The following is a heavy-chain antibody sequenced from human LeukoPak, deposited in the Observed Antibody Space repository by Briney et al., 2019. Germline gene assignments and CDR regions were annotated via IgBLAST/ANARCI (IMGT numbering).Heavy chain of an antibody. CDR3: AVGYCSSTSCYKGLLEYFQH. CDR1: GGSISSYY. V-gene: IGHV4-4*07. J-gene: IGHJ1*01. Sequence: SETLSLTCTVSGGSISSYYWSWIRQPAGKGLEWIGRIYTSGSTNYNPSLKSRVTISVDTSKNQFSLKLSSVTAADTAVYYCAVGYCSSTSCYKGLLEYFQHWGQGTLVTVSS. D-gene: IGHD2-2*02. CDR2: IYTSGST.